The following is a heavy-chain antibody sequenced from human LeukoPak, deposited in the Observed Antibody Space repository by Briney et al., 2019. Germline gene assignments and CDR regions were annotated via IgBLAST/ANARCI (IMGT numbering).Heavy chain of an antibody. CDR2: IFYSGST. V-gene: IGHV4-39*01. D-gene: IGHD1-14*01. CDR1: GGSISTSTYY. J-gene: IGHJ4*02. Sequence: SETLSLTCTVSGGSISTSTYYWGWIRQPPGKGLEWIGSIFYSGSTYYNPSLKSRVTIPVDTSKNQFSLKVISVTAADTAVYYCARHLRPEFDYWGQGTLVTVSS. CDR3: ARHLRPEFDY.